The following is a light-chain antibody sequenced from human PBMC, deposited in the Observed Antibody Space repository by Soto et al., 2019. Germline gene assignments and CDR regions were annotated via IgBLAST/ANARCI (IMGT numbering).Light chain of an antibody. CDR2: DAS. V-gene: IGKV3-11*01. J-gene: IGKJ5*01. CDR3: QQRSAWSSIT. CDR1: QSVSIF. Sequence: ELVLTQSPATLSLSPGERATLSCRASQSVSIFLAWYQQKPGQAPRLLIHDASNRATGIPARFSGSGSGTDFTPTISSLEPEDFAVYYCQQRSAWSSITFGQGTRLEIK.